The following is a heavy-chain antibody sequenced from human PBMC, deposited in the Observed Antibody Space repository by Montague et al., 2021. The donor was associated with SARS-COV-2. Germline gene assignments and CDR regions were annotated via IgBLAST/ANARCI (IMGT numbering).Heavy chain of an antibody. J-gene: IGHJ6*02. Sequence: SETLSLTCTVSGGSISSRSYYWGWIRQPPGKGLEWIGSIYYSGGTYYNPSHKSRVTISVDTSKNQFSLKLNSVTAADTAVYYCARDPSRQLLLYPVGDYYYGMDVWGQGTTVTVSS. CDR2: IYYSGGT. CDR1: GGSISSRSYY. V-gene: IGHV4-39*07. CDR3: ARDPSRQLLLYPVGDYYYGMDV. D-gene: IGHD2-2*02.